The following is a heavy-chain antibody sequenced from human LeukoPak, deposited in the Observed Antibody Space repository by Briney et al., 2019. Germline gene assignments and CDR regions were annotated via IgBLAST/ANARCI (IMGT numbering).Heavy chain of an antibody. CDR2: MNAGNGNT. D-gene: IGHD6-25*01. Sequence: GASVKVSCKASGYTFINYAINWGRQAPGQSLEWVGWMNAGNGNTKYSEKFQGRVTITRDTSASTAYMELRSLTSEDTAVYFCARGPRAAADDYWGQGTLVTVSS. V-gene: IGHV1-3*01. CDR1: GYTFINYA. J-gene: IGHJ4*02. CDR3: ARGPRAAADDY.